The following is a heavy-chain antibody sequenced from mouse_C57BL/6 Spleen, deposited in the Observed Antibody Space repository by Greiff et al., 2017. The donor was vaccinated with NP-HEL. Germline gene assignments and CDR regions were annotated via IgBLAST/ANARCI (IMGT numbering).Heavy chain of an antibody. CDR2: IYPGDGDT. Sequence: VQLQQSGPELVKPGASVKISCKASGYAFSSSWMNWVKQRPGKGLEWIGRIYPGDGDTNYNGKFKGKATLTADKSSSTAYMQLSSLTSEDSAVYFCARGGYYYGSSSLFDYWGQGTTLTVSS. J-gene: IGHJ2*01. D-gene: IGHD1-1*01. V-gene: IGHV1-82*01. CDR3: ARGGYYYGSSSLFDY. CDR1: GYAFSSSW.